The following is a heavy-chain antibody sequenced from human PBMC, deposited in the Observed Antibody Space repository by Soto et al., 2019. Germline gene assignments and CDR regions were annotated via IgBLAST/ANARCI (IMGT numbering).Heavy chain of an antibody. V-gene: IGHV4-30-2*01. CDR2: IYYAGTT. J-gene: IGHJ1*01. CDR3: ARLGAFYQAMDS. CDR1: GGSISSGGYS. D-gene: IGHD2-2*01. Sequence: TLSLTGAVSGGSISSGGYSWSWIRQPPGKGLEWIGYIYYAGTTTYNPSLQSRVSISLDTSKNEVSLKLTSVTAADTAVYFCARLGAFYQAMDSWGQGTLVTVSS.